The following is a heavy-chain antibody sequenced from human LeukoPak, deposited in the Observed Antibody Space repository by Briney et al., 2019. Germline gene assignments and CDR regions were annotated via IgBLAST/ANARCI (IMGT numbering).Heavy chain of an antibody. D-gene: IGHD3-10*01. CDR1: GFTFSSYG. V-gene: IGHV3-30*18. J-gene: IGHJ4*02. CDR2: ISYDGSNK. Sequence: GGSLRLSCAASGFTFSSYGMHWVRQAPGKGLEWVAVISYDGSNKYYADSVKGRFTISRDNSKNTLYLQMNSLRAEDTAVYYCANIYYYGSGSYSFDYWGQGTLVTVSS. CDR3: ANIYYYGSGSYSFDY.